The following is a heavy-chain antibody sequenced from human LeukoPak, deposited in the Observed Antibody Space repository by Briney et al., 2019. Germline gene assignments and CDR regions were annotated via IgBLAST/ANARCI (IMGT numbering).Heavy chain of an antibody. CDR1: GGSMRGYY. J-gene: IGHJ3*02. CDR2: IYYSGST. V-gene: IGHV4-59*06. CDR3: AADLQAFAFDI. D-gene: IGHD3-3*02. Sequence: SETLSLTCTVSGGSMRGYYWSWIRQPPGKGLEWIGYIYYSGSTFHNPSLKSRVTISVDTSKNQFSLRLNSVTAADTAVYYCAADLQAFAFDIWGQGTMVTVSS.